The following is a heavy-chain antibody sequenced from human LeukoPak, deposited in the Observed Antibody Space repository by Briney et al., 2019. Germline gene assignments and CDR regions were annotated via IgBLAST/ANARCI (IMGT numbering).Heavy chain of an antibody. J-gene: IGHJ4*02. CDR1: GGSISSGDCY. Sequence: PSETLSLTCTVSGGSISSGDCYWSWIRQPPGKGLEWIGYIYYSGSTYYNRSLKSRVTISVDTSKNQFSLKLSSVTAADTAVYYCAREGQGSTHFDYWGQGTLVTVSS. V-gene: IGHV4-30-4*08. CDR3: AREGQGSTHFDY. CDR2: IYYSGST. D-gene: IGHD2-2*01.